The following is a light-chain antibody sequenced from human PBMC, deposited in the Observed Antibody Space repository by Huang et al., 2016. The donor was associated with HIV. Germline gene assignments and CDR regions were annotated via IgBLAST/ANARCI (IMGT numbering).Light chain of an antibody. CDR2: GAS. Sequence: EIVMTQSPATLSVSPGERATLSCRASQSISNNLAWYQQKPGQAPRRLVYGASTRATGVPVRVSGSGSGTGFTLTISSLQFEDSAVYYCQQYNDWLSLTFGGGTKVGIK. J-gene: IGKJ4*01. V-gene: IGKV3-15*01. CDR3: QQYNDWLSLT. CDR1: QSISNN.